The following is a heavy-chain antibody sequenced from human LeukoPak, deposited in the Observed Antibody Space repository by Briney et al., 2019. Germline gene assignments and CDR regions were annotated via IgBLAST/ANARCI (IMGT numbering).Heavy chain of an antibody. CDR2: IYSGGST. J-gene: IGHJ3*02. CDR3: AREGDYYDSSATDAFDI. D-gene: IGHD3-22*01. V-gene: IGHV3-53*01. Sequence: PGGSLRLSCAASGFTVSSNYMSWVRQAPGKGLEWVSVIYSGGSTYYADSVKGRFTISRDNSKNTLYLKMNSLRAEDTAVYYCAREGDYYDSSATDAFDIWGQGTMVTVSS. CDR1: GFTVSSNY.